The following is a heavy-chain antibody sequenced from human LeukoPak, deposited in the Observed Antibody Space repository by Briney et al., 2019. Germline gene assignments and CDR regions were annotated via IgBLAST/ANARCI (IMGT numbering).Heavy chain of an antibody. V-gene: IGHV3-20*04. Sequence: GGSQRLSCAASGFTFSSYSMNWVRQAPGKGLEWVSGINWNGGSTGYADSVKGRFTISRDNAKNSLYLQMNSLRAEDTAVYYCAIEFFSWVDAFDIWGQGTMVTVSS. D-gene: IGHD6-13*01. CDR1: GFTFSSYS. CDR2: INWNGGST. CDR3: AIEFFSWVDAFDI. J-gene: IGHJ3*02.